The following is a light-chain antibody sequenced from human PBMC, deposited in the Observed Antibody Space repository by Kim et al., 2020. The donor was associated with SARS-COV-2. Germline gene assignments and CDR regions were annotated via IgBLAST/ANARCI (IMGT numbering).Light chain of an antibody. J-gene: IGKJ2*01. CDR1: QGISSW. Sequence: DIQMTQSPSTLSASVGDRVTITCRASQGISSWLAWYQQKPGKAPKLLIYDASSLESGVPSRLSGSGSETEFTLTISSLQPDDFATYYCQQYNSYPYAFGQGTRLEI. V-gene: IGKV1-5*01. CDR2: DAS. CDR3: QQYNSYPYA.